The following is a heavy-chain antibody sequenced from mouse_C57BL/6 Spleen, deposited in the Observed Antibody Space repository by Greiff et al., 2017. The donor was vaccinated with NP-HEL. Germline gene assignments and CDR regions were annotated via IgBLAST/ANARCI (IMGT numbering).Heavy chain of an antibody. CDR1: GFTFTDYY. J-gene: IGHJ3*01. D-gene: IGHD3-3*01. CDR2: IRNKANGYTT. Sequence: EVHLVESGGGLVQPGGSLSLSCAASGFTFTDYYMSWVRQPPGKALEWLGFIRNKANGYTTEYSASVKGRFTISRDNSQSILYLQMNALRAEDSATYYCARYSGGRGFAYWGQGTLVTVSA. CDR3: ARYSGGRGFAY. V-gene: IGHV7-3*01.